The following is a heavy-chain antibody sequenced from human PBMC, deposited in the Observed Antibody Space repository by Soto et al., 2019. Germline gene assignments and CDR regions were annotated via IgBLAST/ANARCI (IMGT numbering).Heavy chain of an antibody. CDR1: GGSISSYY. CDR2: IYYSGST. V-gene: IGHV4-59*08. CDR3: ARLGYSSTWYVAY. Sequence: PSETLSLTCTVSGGSISSYYWSWIRQPPGKGLEWIGYIYYSGSTNYNPSLKSRVTISADTSKNQFSLKLSSVTAADTAVCYCARLGYSSTWYVAYWGQGTLVTVSS. J-gene: IGHJ4*02. D-gene: IGHD6-13*01.